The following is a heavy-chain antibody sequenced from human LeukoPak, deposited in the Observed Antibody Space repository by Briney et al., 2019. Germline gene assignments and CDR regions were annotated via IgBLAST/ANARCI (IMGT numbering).Heavy chain of an antibody. V-gene: IGHV4-34*01. CDR2: INHSGST. D-gene: IGHD2-2*01. CDR3: ARHGGRYCSSTSCYSNWFDP. Sequence: SETLSLTCAVYGGSFSGYYWSWIRQPPGKGLEWIGEINHSGSTNYNPSLKSRVTISVDTSKNQFSLKLSSVTAADTAVYYCARHGGRYCSSTSCYSNWFDPWGQGTLVTVSS. J-gene: IGHJ5*02. CDR1: GGSFSGYY.